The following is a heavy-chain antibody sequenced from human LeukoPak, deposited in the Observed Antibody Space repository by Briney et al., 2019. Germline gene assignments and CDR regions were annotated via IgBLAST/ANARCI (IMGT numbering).Heavy chain of an antibody. CDR1: GFTFSSYA. V-gene: IGHV3-23*01. CDR3: AKSGSYLRGAWFDP. D-gene: IGHD1-26*01. Sequence: PGGSLRLSCAASGFTFSSYAMSWVRQAPGKGLEWVSAISGSGGSTYYADSVKGRFTISRDNSKNSLYLQMNSLRAEDTAVYYCAKSGSYLRGAWFDPWGQGTLVTVSS. J-gene: IGHJ5*02. CDR2: ISGSGGST.